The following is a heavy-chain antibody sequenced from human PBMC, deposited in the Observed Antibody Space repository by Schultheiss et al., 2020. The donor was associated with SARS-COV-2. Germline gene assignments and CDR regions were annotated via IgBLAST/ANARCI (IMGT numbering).Heavy chain of an antibody. CDR2: ISYDGSNK. V-gene: IGHV3-30*04. D-gene: IGHD1-20*01. CDR1: GFTFSSYA. Sequence: GGSLRLSCAASGFTFSSYAMHWVRQAPGKGLEWVAVISYDGSNKYYADSVKGQFTISRDNSKNTLYLQMNSLRAEDTAVYYCARDRNNWKPGIWYYFDYWGQGTLVTVSS. J-gene: IGHJ4*02. CDR3: ARDRNNWKPGIWYYFDY.